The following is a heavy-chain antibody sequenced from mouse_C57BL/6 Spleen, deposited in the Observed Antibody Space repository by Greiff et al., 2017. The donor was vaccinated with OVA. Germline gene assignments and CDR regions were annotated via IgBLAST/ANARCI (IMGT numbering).Heavy chain of an antibody. V-gene: IGHV1-26*01. CDR1: GYTFTDYY. CDR2: INPNNGGT. D-gene: IGHD1-1*01. J-gene: IGHJ4*01. CDR3: ARWIYYYGSSYGRDAMDY. Sequence: VQLQQSGPELVKPGASVKISCKASGYTFTDYYMNWVKQSHGKSLEWIGDINPNNGGTSYNQKFKGKATLTVDKSSSTAYMELRSLTSEDSAVYYCARWIYYYGSSYGRDAMDYWGQGTSVTVSS.